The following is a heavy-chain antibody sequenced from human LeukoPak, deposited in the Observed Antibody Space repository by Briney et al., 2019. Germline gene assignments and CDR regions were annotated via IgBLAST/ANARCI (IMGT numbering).Heavy chain of an antibody. D-gene: IGHD3-22*01. V-gene: IGHV3-33*01. CDR2: IWYDGSNK. CDR1: GFTFSSYG. CDR3: ASDSSGYSNYFDY. J-gene: IGHJ4*02. Sequence: PGRSLRLSCAASGFTFSSYGMHWVRQAPGKGLEWVAVIWYDGSNKYYADSVKGRFTISRDNSKNTLYLQMNSLRAEDTAVYYCASDSSGYSNYFDYRGRGTLVTVSS.